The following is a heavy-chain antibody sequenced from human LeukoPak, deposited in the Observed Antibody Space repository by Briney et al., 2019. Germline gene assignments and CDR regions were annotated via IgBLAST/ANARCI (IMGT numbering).Heavy chain of an antibody. J-gene: IGHJ4*02. V-gene: IGHV1-2*04. CDR1: GYTFTGYY. CDR2: INPNSGGT. CDR3: ARGGYYDSSVYNFDY. D-gene: IGHD3-22*01. Sequence: EASVKVSCKASGYTFTGYYMHWVRQAPGQGLEWMGWINPNSGGTNYAQKFQGWVTMTRDTSISTAYMELSRLRSDDTAVYYCARGGYYDSSVYNFDYWGQGTLVTVYS.